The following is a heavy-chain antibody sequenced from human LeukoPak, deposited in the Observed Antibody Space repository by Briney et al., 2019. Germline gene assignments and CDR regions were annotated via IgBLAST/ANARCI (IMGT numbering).Heavy chain of an antibody. J-gene: IGHJ5*02. CDR1: GFTFNSYA. D-gene: IGHD2-2*01. CDR3: ANYPNQVVFFS. CDR2: IYSGGST. V-gene: IGHV3-23*03. Sequence: PGGSLRLSCAASGFTFNSYAMNWVRQAPGKGLEWVSVIYSGGSTYYADSVKGRFTISRDNSKNTLYLQMNSLRAEDTAIYYCANYPNQVVFFSWGQGTLGTVSS.